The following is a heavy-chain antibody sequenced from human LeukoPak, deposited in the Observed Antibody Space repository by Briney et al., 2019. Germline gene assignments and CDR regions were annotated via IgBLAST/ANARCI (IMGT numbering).Heavy chain of an antibody. CDR3: AREGVAGPPRCYGMDV. J-gene: IGHJ6*02. Sequence: ASVKVSCKASGYTFTSYYMHWVRQAPGQGLEWMGIINPSGGSTSYAQKFQGRVTMTRDTSTSTVYMELSSLRSEDTAVYYCAREGVAGPPRCYGMDVWGQGTTVTVSS. V-gene: IGHV1-46*01. CDR1: GYTFTSYY. CDR2: INPSGGST. D-gene: IGHD6-19*01.